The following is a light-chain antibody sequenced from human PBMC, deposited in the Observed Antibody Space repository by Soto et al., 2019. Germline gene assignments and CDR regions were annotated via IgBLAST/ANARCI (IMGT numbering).Light chain of an antibody. CDR3: QQYASSPLT. Sequence: EIVLTQSPGTLSVSPGERATLSCRASQSVGRDYLAWYQQKPGQAPRLLIHGASIRPTGLPDRFSGSGSGTDFTLTISRLEPEDFAVYYCQQYASSPLTFGGGAKVETK. CDR1: QSVGRDY. J-gene: IGKJ4*01. CDR2: GAS. V-gene: IGKV3-20*01.